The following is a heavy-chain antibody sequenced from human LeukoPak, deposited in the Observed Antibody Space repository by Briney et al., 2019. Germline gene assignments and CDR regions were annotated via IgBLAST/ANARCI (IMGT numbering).Heavy chain of an antibody. V-gene: IGHV6-1*01. CDR3: ARDEGAPHPGYFDY. D-gene: IGHD1-26*01. J-gene: IGHJ4*02. CDR2: TYYRSKWYN. CDR1: GDIVSSNSAA. Sequence: SQTLSLTCAISGDIVSSNSAAWHWIRQSPSRGLEWLGRTYYRSKWYNDYAVSVKSRITINPDTSKNQFSLQLNSVTPEDTAVYYCARDEGAPHPGYFDYWGQGTLVTVSS.